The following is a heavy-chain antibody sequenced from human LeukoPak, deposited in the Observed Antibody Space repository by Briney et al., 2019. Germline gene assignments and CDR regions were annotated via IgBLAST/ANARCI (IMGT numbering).Heavy chain of an antibody. CDR1: GFTFSSYG. CDR3: AKHPLAGGDPDY. V-gene: IGHV3-23*01. J-gene: IGHJ4*02. CDR2: INGNGVGT. Sequence: GGSLRLSCAASGFTFSSYGMHWVRQAPGKGLEWVSAINGNGVGTFYAGSVVGRFTISRDNSKNTLYLQMSSLRVEDTAVYYCAKHPLAGGDPDYWGQGTLVTVPS. D-gene: IGHD3-16*01.